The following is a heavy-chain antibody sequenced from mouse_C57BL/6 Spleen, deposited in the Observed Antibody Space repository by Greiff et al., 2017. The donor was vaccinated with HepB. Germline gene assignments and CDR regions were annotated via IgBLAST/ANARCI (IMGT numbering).Heavy chain of an antibody. CDR1: GYSFTGYY. V-gene: IGHV1-42*01. CDR3: ARGDDYDVFAY. J-gene: IGHJ3*01. Sequence: EVQLQQSGPELVKPGASVKISCKASGYSFTGYYMNLVKQSPEKSLEWIGEINPSTGGTTYNQKFKAKATLTVDKSSSTAYMQLKSLTSEDSAVYYCARGDDYDVFAYWGQGTLVTVSA. CDR2: INPSTGGT. D-gene: IGHD2-4*01.